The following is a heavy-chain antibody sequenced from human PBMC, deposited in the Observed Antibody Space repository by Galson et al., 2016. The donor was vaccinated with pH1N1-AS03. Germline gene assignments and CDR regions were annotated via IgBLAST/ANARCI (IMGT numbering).Heavy chain of an antibody. J-gene: IGHJ4*02. CDR3: ARVGRDFRSGYRVPFVY. CDR2: IYHSGST. D-gene: IGHD3-3*01. CDR1: GYSISSGYY. V-gene: IGHV4-38-2*01. Sequence: ETLSLTCAVSGYSISSGYYWGWIRQPPGKGLEWIGSIYHSGSTYYNPSLMSRVTISVDTTKNQFSLKLNSVTAADTAVYYCARVGRDFRSGYRVPFVYWGQGSPVIVSS.